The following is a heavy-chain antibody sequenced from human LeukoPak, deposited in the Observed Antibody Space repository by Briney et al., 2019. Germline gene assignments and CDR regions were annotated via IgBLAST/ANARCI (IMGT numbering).Heavy chain of an antibody. J-gene: IGHJ4*02. CDR3: ARGPTTVTRAFDY. Sequence: SETLSLTCTVSGGSISSYYWGWIRQPPGKGLEWIGSIYHSGSTYYNPSLKSRVTISVDTSKNQFSLKLSSVTAADTAVYYCARGPTTVTRAFDYWGQGSLVTVSS. CDR1: GGSISSYY. V-gene: IGHV4-38-2*02. D-gene: IGHD4-17*01. CDR2: IYHSGST.